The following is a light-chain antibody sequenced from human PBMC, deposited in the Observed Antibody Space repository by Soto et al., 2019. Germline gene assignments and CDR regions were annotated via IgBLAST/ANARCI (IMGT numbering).Light chain of an antibody. CDR3: QQYYSYPWT. V-gene: IGKV1-8*01. J-gene: IGKJ1*01. CDR1: QGISSY. Sequence: AIRMTQSPSSFSASTGDRVTITCGASQGISSYLAWYQQKPGKAPKLLIYAASTLQSGVPSRCRGSGSGTDFTLTISCLQSEDFATYYCQQYYSYPWTFGQGTKVDIK. CDR2: AAS.